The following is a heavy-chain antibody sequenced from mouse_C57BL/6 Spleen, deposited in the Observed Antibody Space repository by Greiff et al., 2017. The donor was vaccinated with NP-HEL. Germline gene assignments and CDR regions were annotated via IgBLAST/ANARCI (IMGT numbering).Heavy chain of an antibody. V-gene: IGHV3-6*01. D-gene: IGHD3-3*01. J-gene: IGHJ3*01. Sequence: ESGPGLVKPSQSLSLTCSVTGYSITSGYYWNWIRQFPGNKLEWMGYISYDGSNNYNPSLKNRISITRDTSKNQFFLKLNSVTTEDTATYYCARKGDVGWFAYWGQGTLVTVSA. CDR3: ARKGDVGWFAY. CDR1: GYSITSGYY. CDR2: ISYDGSN.